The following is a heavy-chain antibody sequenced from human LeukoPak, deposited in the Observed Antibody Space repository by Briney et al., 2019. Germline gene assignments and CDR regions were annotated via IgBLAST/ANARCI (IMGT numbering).Heavy chain of an antibody. CDR1: GFTFSSYE. CDR3: ARGLDSVATGTY. J-gene: IGHJ4*02. D-gene: IGHD5-12*01. CDR2: ISSSGSTI. Sequence: QPGGSLRLSCAASGFTFSSYEMNWVRQAPGKGLEWVSYISSSGSTIYYADSVKGRFTISRDNAKNSLYLQMNSLRAEDTAVYYCARGLDSVATGTYWGQGTLVTVSS. V-gene: IGHV3-48*03.